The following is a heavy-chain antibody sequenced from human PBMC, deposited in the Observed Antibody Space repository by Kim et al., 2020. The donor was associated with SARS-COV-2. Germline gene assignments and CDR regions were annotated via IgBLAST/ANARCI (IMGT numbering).Heavy chain of an antibody. CDR3: ARGLGSYVLMVYASWFDP. V-gene: IGHV4-34*01. Sequence: KSRVTISVDTSKNQFSLKLSSVTAADTAVYYCARGLGSYVLMVYASWFDPWGQGTLVTVSS. D-gene: IGHD2-8*01. J-gene: IGHJ5*02.